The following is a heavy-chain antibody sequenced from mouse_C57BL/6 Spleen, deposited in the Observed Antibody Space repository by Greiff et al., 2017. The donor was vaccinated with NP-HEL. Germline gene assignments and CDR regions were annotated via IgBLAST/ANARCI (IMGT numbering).Heavy chain of an antibody. CDR3: AWGGMYY. CDR2: IDPSDSYT. Sequence: QVQLKQPGAELVKPGASVKLSCKASGYTFTSYWMQWVKQRPGQGLEWIGEIDPSDSYTNYNQKFKGKATLTVDTSSSTAYMQLSSLTSEDSAVYYCAWGGMYYWGQGTTLTVSS. CDR1: GYTFTSYW. J-gene: IGHJ2*01. V-gene: IGHV1-50*01.